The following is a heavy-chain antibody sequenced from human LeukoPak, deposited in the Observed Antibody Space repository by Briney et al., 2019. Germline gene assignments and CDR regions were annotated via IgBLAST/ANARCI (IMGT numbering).Heavy chain of an antibody. Sequence: ASVNVSFKVSGYTLTELSMHWLRQAPGKGREWMGRFDPEDGDTIYAQKFQGRVTMTEDTSTDTAYLELSRLRSEDTAAYYCDTSGQNGSGSYSIDYWGQGTLVTVSS. CDR1: GYTLTELS. V-gene: IGHV1-24*01. CDR3: DTSGQNGSGSYSIDY. J-gene: IGHJ4*02. D-gene: IGHD3-10*01. CDR2: FDPEDGDT.